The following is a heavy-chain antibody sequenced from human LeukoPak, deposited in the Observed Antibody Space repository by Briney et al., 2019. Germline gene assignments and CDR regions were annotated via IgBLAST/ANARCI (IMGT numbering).Heavy chain of an antibody. Sequence: SETLSLTCAVSGGSISSYYWSWIRQPPGKGLEWIGYIYYSGSTNYNPSLKSRVTISVDTSKNQFSLKLSSVTAADTAVYYCARDLFYYDSSGYYSALYAFDIWGQGTMVTVSS. V-gene: IGHV4-59*01. CDR3: ARDLFYYDSSGYYSALYAFDI. D-gene: IGHD3-22*01. CDR2: IYYSGST. CDR1: GGSISSYY. J-gene: IGHJ3*02.